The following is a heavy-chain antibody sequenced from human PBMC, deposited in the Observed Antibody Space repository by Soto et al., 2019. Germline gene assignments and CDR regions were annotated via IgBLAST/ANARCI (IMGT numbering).Heavy chain of an antibody. V-gene: IGHV3-30-3*01. CDR2: ISYDGSNK. J-gene: IGHJ4*02. D-gene: IGHD7-27*01. Sequence: PGGSLRLSCAASGFTFSSYAMHWVRQAPGKGLEWVAVISYDGSNKYYADSVKGRFTISRDNSKNTLYLQMNSLRAEDTAVYYCAREELGMLYFDYWGQGTLVTVSS. CDR1: GFTFSSYA. CDR3: AREELGMLYFDY.